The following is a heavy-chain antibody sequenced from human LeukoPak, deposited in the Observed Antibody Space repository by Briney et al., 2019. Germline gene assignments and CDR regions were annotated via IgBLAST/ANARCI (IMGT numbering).Heavy chain of an antibody. J-gene: IGHJ4*02. CDR1: GGSLSSYY. D-gene: IGHD3-22*01. CDR2: IYYSGST. CDR3: AGANYDSSGDH. V-gene: IGHV4-59*01. Sequence: SETLSLTCTVSGGSLSSYYWSWIRQPPGKGLEWIGYIYYSGSTNHNPSLKSRVTISVDTSKNQFSLKLSSVTAADTAVYYCAGANYDSSGDHWGQGTLVTVSS.